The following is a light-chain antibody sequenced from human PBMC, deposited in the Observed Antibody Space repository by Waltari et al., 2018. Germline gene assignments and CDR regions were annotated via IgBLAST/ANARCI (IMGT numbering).Light chain of an antibody. V-gene: IGKV1-39*01. Sequence: DIQLAQSPPCLYASVGDRGKVSCQASQSIDSYLNWYQQKPGKAPKLLIYAASTVQSAVPSSFSVSGSGTDSTLTISSLQPEDFATYYCQQSDSIPPQFTFGPGTKVDIK. J-gene: IGKJ3*01. CDR1: QSIDSY. CDR3: QQSDSIPPQFT. CDR2: AAS.